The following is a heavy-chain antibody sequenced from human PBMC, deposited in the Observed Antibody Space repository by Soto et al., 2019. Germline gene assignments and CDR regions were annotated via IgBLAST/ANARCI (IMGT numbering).Heavy chain of an antibody. Sequence: GGSLRLSCAASGFSFRSYSMNWVRQAPGEGLEWVSSISSDSAYIYDADSVRGRFTVSRDNARNSLYLQMSSLRAEDTAVYYCTWDQDYRQDRDGVDNCGQGTMVT. CDR1: GFSFRSYS. CDR2: ISSDSAYI. V-gene: IGHV3-21*06. J-gene: IGHJ3*02. D-gene: IGHD3-16*01. CDR3: TWDQDYRQDRDGVDN.